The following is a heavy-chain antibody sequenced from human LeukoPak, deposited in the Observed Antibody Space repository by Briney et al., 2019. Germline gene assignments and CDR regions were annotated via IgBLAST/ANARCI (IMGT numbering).Heavy chain of an antibody. CDR3: ARRESSGWYVDY. CDR2: ISYDGSYK. Sequence: GGSLRLSCAASGFTFSSYAMHWVRQAPGKGLEWVAIISYDGSYKYYADSVKGRFTISRDNSKNTLSLQVNTLRAEDTAVYYCARRESSGWYVDYWGQGTLVTVSS. D-gene: IGHD6-19*01. CDR1: GFTFSSYA. V-gene: IGHV3-30*04. J-gene: IGHJ4*02.